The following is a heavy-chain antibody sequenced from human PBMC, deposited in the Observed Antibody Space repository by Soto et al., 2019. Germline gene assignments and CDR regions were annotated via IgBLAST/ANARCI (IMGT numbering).Heavy chain of an antibody. J-gene: IGHJ5*02. CDR1: GFSLSNARMG. V-gene: IGHV2-26*01. D-gene: IGHD6-19*01. CDR2: IFSNDEK. Sequence: SGPTLVNPTETLTLTCTVSGFSLSNARMGVSWIRQPPGKALEWLAHIFSNDEKSYSTSLKSRLTISKDTSKSQVVLTMTNMDPVDTDTYYCARSLHDSSGWYFENWFDPWGQGTLVTVSS. CDR3: ARSLHDSSGWYFENWFDP.